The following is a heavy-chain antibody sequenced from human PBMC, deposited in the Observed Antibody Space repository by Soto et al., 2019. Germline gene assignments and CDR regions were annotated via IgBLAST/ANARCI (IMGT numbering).Heavy chain of an antibody. Sequence: GGSLRLSCAASGFTFSGYAMSWVRQAPGKGLEWVSAISGSGGSTYYADSVKGRFTISRDNSKNTLYLQMNSLRAEDTAVYYCAKDRRSAVAGPYFDYWGQGTLVTVSS. CDR3: AKDRRSAVAGPYFDY. D-gene: IGHD6-19*01. CDR1: GFTFSGYA. CDR2: ISGSGGST. V-gene: IGHV3-23*01. J-gene: IGHJ4*02.